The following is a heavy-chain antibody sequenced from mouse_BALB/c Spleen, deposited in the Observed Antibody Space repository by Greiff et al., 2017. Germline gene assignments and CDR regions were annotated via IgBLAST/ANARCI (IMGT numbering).Heavy chain of an antibody. CDR1: GFTFSSYG. CDR3: ARAYGNYWFAY. Sequence: EVQLQESGGGLVQPGGSLKLSCAASGFTFSSYGMSWVRQTPDKRLELVATINSNGGSTYYPDSVKGRFTISRDNAKNTLYLQMSSLKSEDTAMYYCARAYGNYWFAYWGQGTLVTVSA. D-gene: IGHD2-10*02. J-gene: IGHJ3*01. CDR2: INSNGGST. V-gene: IGHV5-6-3*01.